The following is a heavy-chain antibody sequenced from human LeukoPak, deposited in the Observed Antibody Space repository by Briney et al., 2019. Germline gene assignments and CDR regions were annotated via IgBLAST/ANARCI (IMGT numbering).Heavy chain of an antibody. CDR2: IYWDDDK. J-gene: IGHJ5*02. V-gene: IGHV2-5*02. CDR1: GFSLSTSGVG. D-gene: IGHD3-10*01. CDR3: AHRPQPPRGSGNYYSWFDP. Sequence: SGPTLVNPTQTLTLTCTFSGFSLSTSGVGVGWIRQPPGKALEWLALIYWDDDKRYSPSLKSRLTITKDTSKNQVVLTMTNMDPVDTATYYCAHRPQPPRGSGNYYSWFDPWGQGTLVTVSS.